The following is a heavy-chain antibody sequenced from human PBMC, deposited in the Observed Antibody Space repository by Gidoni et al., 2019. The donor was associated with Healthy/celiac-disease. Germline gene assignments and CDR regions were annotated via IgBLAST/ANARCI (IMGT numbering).Heavy chain of an antibody. V-gene: IGHV4-34*01. CDR1: GGSFSGYY. CDR2: INHSGST. D-gene: IGHD2-2*01. Sequence: QVQLQQWGAGLLKPSETLSLTCAVYGGSFSGYYWSWIRQPPGKGLEWIGEINHSGSTNYNPSLKSRVTISVDTSKNQFSLKLSSVTAADTAVYYCARVGPHRRYCSSTSCQVTGYYYYGMDVWGQGTTVTVSS. CDR3: ARVGPHRRYCSSTSCQVTGYYYYGMDV. J-gene: IGHJ6*02.